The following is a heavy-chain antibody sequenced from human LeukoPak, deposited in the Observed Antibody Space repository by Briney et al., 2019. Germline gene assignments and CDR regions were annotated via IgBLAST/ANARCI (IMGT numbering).Heavy chain of an antibody. CDR2: IRYDGSNK. CDR3: AKDSNGYCSGGSCYPFDY. V-gene: IGHV3-30*02. J-gene: IGHJ4*02. Sequence: GGSLRLSCAASGFTFSSYGMHWVRQAPGKGLEWVAFIRYDGSNKYYADSVKGRFTISRDNSKNTLYLQMNSLRAEDTAVYYCAKDSNGYCSGGSCYPFDYWGQGTLVTVSS. CDR1: GFTFSSYG. D-gene: IGHD2-15*01.